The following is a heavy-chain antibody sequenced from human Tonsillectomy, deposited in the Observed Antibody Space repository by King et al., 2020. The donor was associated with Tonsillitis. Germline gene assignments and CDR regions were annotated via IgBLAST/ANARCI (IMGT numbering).Heavy chain of an antibody. D-gene: IGHD3-9*01. Sequence: QLVQSGAEVKKPGVSVKVSCKASGYTFTSYYMHWVRQAPGQGPEWMGIINPSGGSTTYAQKFQGRVTMTRDTSTSTVYMELSSLTSEDTAVYYCARVGLRYFDWLAYYFDYWGQGTLVTVSS. CDR1: GYTFTSYY. V-gene: IGHV1-46*01. CDR3: ARVGLRYFDWLAYYFDY. CDR2: INPSGGST. J-gene: IGHJ4*02.